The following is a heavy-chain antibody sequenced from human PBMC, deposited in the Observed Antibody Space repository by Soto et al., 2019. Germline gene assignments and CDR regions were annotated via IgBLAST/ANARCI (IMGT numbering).Heavy chain of an antibody. CDR3: ARQRYFDY. CDR2: MYYSGGP. V-gene: IGHV4-30-4*01. CDR1: GGSISSGEFY. J-gene: IGHJ4*02. Sequence: PSETLSLTCTVSGGSISSGEFYWSWIRQPLGKGLEWIGHMYYSGGPYYNPSLESRVTISVDTSKNQFSLKLTSVTAADTAVYYCARQRYFDYWGQGTLVTVSS. D-gene: IGHD3-9*01.